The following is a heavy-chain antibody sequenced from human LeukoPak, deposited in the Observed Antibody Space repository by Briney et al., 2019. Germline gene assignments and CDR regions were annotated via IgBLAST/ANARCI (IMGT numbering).Heavy chain of an antibody. CDR1: GYTFTCYY. J-gene: IGHJ3*02. V-gene: IGHV1-2*02. Sequence: ASVKVSCKASGYTFTCYYMHWVRQAPGQGLEWMGWINPNSGGTNYAQKFQGRVTTTRDTSISTAYMELSRLRSDDTAVYYCARGGPGIAAAGTPGTYAFDIWGQGTMVTVSS. CDR2: INPNSGGT. D-gene: IGHD6-13*01. CDR3: ARGGPGIAAAGTPGTYAFDI.